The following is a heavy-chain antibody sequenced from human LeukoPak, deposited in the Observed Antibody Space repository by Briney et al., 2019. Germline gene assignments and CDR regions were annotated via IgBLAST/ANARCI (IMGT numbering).Heavy chain of an antibody. D-gene: IGHD3-16*01. J-gene: IGHJ4*02. CDR3: ASVDYVWGSFY. CDR2: IYYSGST. CDR1: GGSISSYY. V-gene: IGHV4-59*01. Sequence: PSETLSLTCTASGGSISSYYWSWIRQPPGKGLEWIGYIYYSGSTNYNPSLKSRVTISVDTSKNPFSLKLSSVTAADTAVYYCASVDYVWGSFYWGQGTLVTVSS.